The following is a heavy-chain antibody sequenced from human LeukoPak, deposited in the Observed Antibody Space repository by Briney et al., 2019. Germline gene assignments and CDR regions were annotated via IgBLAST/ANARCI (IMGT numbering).Heavy chain of an antibody. V-gene: IGHV3-74*01. J-gene: IGHJ4*02. CDR2: VNEDGSET. CDR3: ARARIAVAGLDY. D-gene: IGHD6-19*01. CDR1: GFTFNTYW. Sequence: GGSLRLSCEASGFTFNTYWIHWVRQAPGKGLVWVSRVNEDGSETNYADSVKGRLTISRDNAKNTAYLEMNSLRAEDTAVYYCARARIAVAGLDYWGQGTLVTVSS.